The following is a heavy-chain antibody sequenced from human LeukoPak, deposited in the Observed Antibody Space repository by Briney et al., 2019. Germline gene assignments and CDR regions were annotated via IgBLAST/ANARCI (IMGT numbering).Heavy chain of an antibody. J-gene: IGHJ4*02. CDR3: ARRAGESSGWAHFDF. Sequence: GGSLRLSCAASGFSFSSHSMSWVRQAPGKGLEWVSSINSNRNIYYTDSLKGRFTISRDNAKNSLYLQMNSLKADDTAVYFCARRAGESSGWAHFDFWGQGTLVTVSS. D-gene: IGHD6-19*01. CDR2: INSNRNI. CDR1: GFSFSSHS. V-gene: IGHV3-21*01.